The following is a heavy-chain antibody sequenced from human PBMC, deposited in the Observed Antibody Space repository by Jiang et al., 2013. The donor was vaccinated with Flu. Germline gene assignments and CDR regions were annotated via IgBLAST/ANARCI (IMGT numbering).Heavy chain of an antibody. V-gene: IGHV1-18*01. D-gene: IGHD4-23*01. CDR3: ARAPNQEYGGNSVSDY. CDR2: ISAYNGNT. CDR1: GYIFTSYG. Sequence: GAEVKKPGASVKVSCKASGYIFTSYGISWVRQAPGQGLEWMGWISAYNGNTNYAQMLQGRVTMTTDTSTSTAYMELRSLRSDDTAVYYCARAPNQEYGGNSVSDYWGQGSLVIVSS. J-gene: IGHJ4*02.